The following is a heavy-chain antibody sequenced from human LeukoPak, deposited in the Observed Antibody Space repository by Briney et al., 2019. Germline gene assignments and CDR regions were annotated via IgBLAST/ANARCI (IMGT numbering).Heavy chain of an antibody. Sequence: SETLSLTCAVYVGSFSGYYWSWIRQPPGKGLEWIGEINHSESTNHNPSLKSRVTISVDTSKHQFSLNLSSVTAADTAVYYCARAGGAVGAVTTAPYYYYGMDVWGKGTTVTVSS. V-gene: IGHV4-34*01. CDR3: ARAGGAVGAVTTAPYYYYGMDV. J-gene: IGHJ6*04. CDR2: INHSEST. D-gene: IGHD4-17*01. CDR1: VGSFSGYY.